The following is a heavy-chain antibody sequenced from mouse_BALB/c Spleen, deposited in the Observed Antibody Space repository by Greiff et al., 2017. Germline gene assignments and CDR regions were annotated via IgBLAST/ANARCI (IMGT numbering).Heavy chain of an antibody. CDR1: GYTFTSYN. D-gene: IGHD2-1*01. CDR2: IYPGNGDT. J-gene: IGHJ4*01. Sequence: QVQLQQPGAELVKPGASVKMSCKASGYTFTSYNMHWVKQTPGQGLEWIGAIYPGNGDTSYNQKFKGKATLTADKSSSTAYMQLSSLTSEDSAVYYCARDGNFYYYAMDYWGQGTSVTVSS. V-gene: IGHV1-12*01. CDR3: ARDGNFYYYAMDY.